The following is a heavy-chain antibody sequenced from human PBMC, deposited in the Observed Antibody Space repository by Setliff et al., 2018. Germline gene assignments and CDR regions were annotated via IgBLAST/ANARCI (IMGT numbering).Heavy chain of an antibody. J-gene: IGHJ3*01. D-gene: IGHD3-16*02. Sequence: ASVKVSCKSSGYTFTNYGVTWVRQAPGQGLEWMGWINNYNFNTQYAQKFQGRVTVTTDTSSTTAYMELKSLRSDDTAVYYCARDPLYRENLSRVFDFWGQGTTVTVSS. CDR1: GYTFTNYG. V-gene: IGHV1-18*01. CDR3: ARDPLYRENLSRVFDF. CDR2: INNYNFNT.